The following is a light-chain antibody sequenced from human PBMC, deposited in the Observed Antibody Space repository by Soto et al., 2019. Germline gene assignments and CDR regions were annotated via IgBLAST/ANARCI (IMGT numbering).Light chain of an antibody. CDR2: GAS. CDR1: QSVSSY. V-gene: IGKV3-11*01. CDR3: QQRNTWPPIT. J-gene: IGKJ5*01. Sequence: EVVLTHSPATLSLSPCERATLSSRASQSVSSYLAWYQQKPGQAPRLLIYGASSRATGIPDRFSGSGSGTDFTLTISSLEPEDFALYYCQQRNTWPPITFGQGTRLEIK.